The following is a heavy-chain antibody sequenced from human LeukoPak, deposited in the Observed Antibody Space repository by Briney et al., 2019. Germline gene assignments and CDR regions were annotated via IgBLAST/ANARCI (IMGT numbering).Heavy chain of an antibody. CDR2: ISNTGSST. V-gene: IGHV3-23*01. Sequence: PGGSLRLSCAASGFTFSSSFMSWVRQAPGKGLEWVSAISNTGSSTFYADSVKGRFTVSRDNSKNTLYLQMSPLRAEDTALYYCAKEGSSTWLSDYWGQGTLVTVSS. D-gene: IGHD2-2*01. CDR1: GFTFSSSF. J-gene: IGHJ4*02. CDR3: AKEGSSTWLSDY.